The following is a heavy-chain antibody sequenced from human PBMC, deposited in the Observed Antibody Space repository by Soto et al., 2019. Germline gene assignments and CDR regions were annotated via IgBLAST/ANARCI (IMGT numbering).Heavy chain of an antibody. D-gene: IGHD1-26*01. CDR1: GFTFSRNG. Sequence: QVQLVESGGGVVQPGRSLRLSCAASGFTFSRNGMHWVRQAPGKGLEWVAIIWYDGSNKYYADSVKGRFTISRDNSKNTLYLQMNNLRAEDTAIYYCARWNLVGPTIDAFDLWGQGTMVTVSS. J-gene: IGHJ3*01. CDR3: ARWNLVGPTIDAFDL. CDR2: IWYDGSNK. V-gene: IGHV3-33*01.